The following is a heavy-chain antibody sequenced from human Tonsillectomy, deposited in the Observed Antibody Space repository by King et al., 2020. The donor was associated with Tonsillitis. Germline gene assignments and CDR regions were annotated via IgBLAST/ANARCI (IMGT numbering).Heavy chain of an antibody. D-gene: IGHD3-10*01. Sequence: VQLVESGGGLVQPGGSLRLSCAASGFTFSSYAMAWVRQAPGRGLQCISTINRRGDSTYYADSVKGRFTISRDNSENPLYLQMNSLGAEDPAVYYCAIRTYYYNSGGAFDVWGQGTLVTVSS. J-gene: IGHJ3*01. CDR2: INRRGDST. CDR1: GFTFSSYA. CDR3: AIRTYYYNSGGAFDV. V-gene: IGHV3-23*04.